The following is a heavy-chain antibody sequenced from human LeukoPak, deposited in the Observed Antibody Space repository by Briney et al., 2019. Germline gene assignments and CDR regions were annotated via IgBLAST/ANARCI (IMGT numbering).Heavy chain of an antibody. CDR2: IYHTGST. Sequence: SGTLSLTCAVSGGYISSNNWWHWVRQPPGKGLEWIGKIYHTGSTNYNPSLKSRVTISVDTSKNQFSLKLSSVTAADTAVYYCARRRSSSPHDYWGQGTLVTVSS. CDR3: ARRRSSSPHDY. V-gene: IGHV4-4*02. D-gene: IGHD6-13*01. CDR1: GGYISSNNW. J-gene: IGHJ4*02.